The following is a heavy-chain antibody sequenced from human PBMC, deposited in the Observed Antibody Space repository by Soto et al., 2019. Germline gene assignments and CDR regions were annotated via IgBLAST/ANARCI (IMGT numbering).Heavy chain of an antibody. CDR2: IYATGTT. V-gene: IGHV4-4*07. CDR3: VRDGTKTLRDWFDP. D-gene: IGHD1-1*01. CDR1: GASISGFY. J-gene: IGHJ5*02. Sequence: SETLSLTCTVSGASISGFYWSWIRKSAGKGREWIGRIYATGTTDYNPSLKSRVMMSVDTSKKQFSPKLRSVTAADTAAYYCVRDGTKTLRDWFDPWGQGISVTVSS.